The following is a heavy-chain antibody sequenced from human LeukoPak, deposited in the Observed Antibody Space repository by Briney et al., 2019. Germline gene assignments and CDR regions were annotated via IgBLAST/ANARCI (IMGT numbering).Heavy chain of an antibody. CDR1: GVSISSYY. D-gene: IGHD6-6*01. Sequence: SETLSLTCTVSGVSISSYYWSWIRQPPGKGLEWIGYIYYSGSTNYNPSLKSRVTISVDTSKNQFSLKLSSVTAADTAVYYCARLEQLVLFDYWGQGTLVTVSS. V-gene: IGHV4-59*08. CDR2: IYYSGST. CDR3: ARLEQLVLFDY. J-gene: IGHJ4*02.